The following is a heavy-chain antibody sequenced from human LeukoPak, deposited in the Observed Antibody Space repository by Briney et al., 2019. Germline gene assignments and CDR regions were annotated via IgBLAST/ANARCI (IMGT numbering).Heavy chain of an antibody. CDR1: GFTFSSYG. J-gene: IGHJ5*02. V-gene: IGHV3-30*18. Sequence: GGSLRLSCAASGFTFSSYGLHWVRQAPGKGLEWVAVISYDGSKKYYTDSVKGRFTISRDNPKNTLYLQMNSLRAEDTAVYYCAKDSEEQWLNNWFDPWGQGTLVTVSS. CDR2: ISYDGSKK. CDR3: AKDSEEQWLNNWFDP. D-gene: IGHD6-19*01.